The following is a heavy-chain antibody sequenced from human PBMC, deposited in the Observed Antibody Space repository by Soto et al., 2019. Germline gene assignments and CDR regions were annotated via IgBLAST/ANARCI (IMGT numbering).Heavy chain of an antibody. CDR3: ARTADSSGWYGYYYYYGMDV. D-gene: IGHD6-19*01. Sequence: SVKVSCKASGGTFSSYTISWVRQAPGQGLEWMGRIIPILGIANYAQKFQGRVTITADKSTSTAYMELSSLRSEDTAVYYCARTADSSGWYGYYYYYGMDVWG. V-gene: IGHV1-69*02. CDR1: GGTFSSYT. CDR2: IIPILGIA. J-gene: IGHJ6*02.